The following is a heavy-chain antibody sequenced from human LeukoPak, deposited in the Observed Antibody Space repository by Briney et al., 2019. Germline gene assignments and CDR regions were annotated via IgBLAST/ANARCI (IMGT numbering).Heavy chain of an antibody. Sequence: GGSLRLSCAASGFTFSSYGMHWVRQAPGKGLEWVAVIWYDGSNKYYADSVKGRFTISRDNSKNTQYLQMNSLRAEDTAVYYCAREGRYCSSTSCSYNWFDPWGQGTLVTVSS. CDR3: AREGRYCSSTSCSYNWFDP. V-gene: IGHV3-33*01. CDR2: IWYDGSNK. J-gene: IGHJ5*02. D-gene: IGHD2-2*01. CDR1: GFTFSSYG.